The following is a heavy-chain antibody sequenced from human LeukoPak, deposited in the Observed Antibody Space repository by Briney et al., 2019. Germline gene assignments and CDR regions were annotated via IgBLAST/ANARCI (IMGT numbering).Heavy chain of an antibody. V-gene: IGHV3-66*01. CDR3: ARASKVEAFDV. D-gene: IGHD2-15*01. CDR1: GVTVSSTY. Sequence: PGGSLRLSCATSGVTVSSTYMSWVRQAPGKGLEWVSVIYGGSSTYNADSVKGRFTISRDNSKNTLFLQMNSLRAEDTAVYDCARASKVEAFDVCGQGTMVTVSS. J-gene: IGHJ3*01. CDR2: IYGGSST.